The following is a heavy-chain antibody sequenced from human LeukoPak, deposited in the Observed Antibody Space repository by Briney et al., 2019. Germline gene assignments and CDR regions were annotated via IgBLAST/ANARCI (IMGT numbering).Heavy chain of an antibody. V-gene: IGHV4-4*07. D-gene: IGHD3-10*01. J-gene: IGHJ5*02. CDR3: ARWLLWFGDPGEFDP. CDR2: IYTSGST. CDR1: GGSISNYY. Sequence: PSETLSLTCTVSGGSISNYYWSWLRQPAGKGLEWIGRIYTSGSTNDNPSLMSRVTMSEHTSKNQFSLMLRAVTAADPAVYYCARWLLWFGDPGEFDPWGQGTLVTVSS.